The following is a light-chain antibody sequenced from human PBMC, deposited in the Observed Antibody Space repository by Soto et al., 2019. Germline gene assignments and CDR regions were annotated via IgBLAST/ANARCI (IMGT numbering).Light chain of an antibody. Sequence: EIVMTQSPATLSVSPGERATLSCRASQSVSSTYLAWYQQRPGQAPRLLIYSSSSRASGIPDRFSGSGSGTDFTLTISRLEPEDFAVYYCQQYRTSPPTWTFGQGTKVEIK. CDR1: QSVSSTY. CDR2: SSS. J-gene: IGKJ1*01. CDR3: QQYRTSPPTWT. V-gene: IGKV3-20*01.